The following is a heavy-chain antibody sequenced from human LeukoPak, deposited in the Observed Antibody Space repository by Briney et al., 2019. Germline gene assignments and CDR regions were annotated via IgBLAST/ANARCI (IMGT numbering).Heavy chain of an antibody. V-gene: IGHV3-7*01. J-gene: IGHJ4*02. Sequence: GGSLTLSCAASGFTFSYHWMTWVRQAPGKGLEWVANIKNDGAVKNYVDSVKGRFTISRDNAKNSLYLQMNSLRAEDTAVYYCAKDSYSKGGFWGQGVLVTVSS. CDR3: AKDSYSKGGF. CDR1: GFTFSYHW. D-gene: IGHD6-13*01. CDR2: IKNDGAVK.